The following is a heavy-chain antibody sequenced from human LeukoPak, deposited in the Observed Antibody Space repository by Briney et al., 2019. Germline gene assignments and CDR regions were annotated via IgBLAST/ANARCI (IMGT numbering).Heavy chain of an antibody. CDR3: ANRVGGFLEWLIDY. CDR1: GFTFSSYA. Sequence: GGSLRLSCAASGFTFSSYAMSWVRQAPGKGLEWVSAISGSGGSTYYADSVKGRFTISRDNSKNTLYLQMNSLRAEDTAVYYCANRVGGFLEWLIDYWGQGTLVTVSS. V-gene: IGHV3-23*01. D-gene: IGHD3-3*01. J-gene: IGHJ4*02. CDR2: ISGSGGST.